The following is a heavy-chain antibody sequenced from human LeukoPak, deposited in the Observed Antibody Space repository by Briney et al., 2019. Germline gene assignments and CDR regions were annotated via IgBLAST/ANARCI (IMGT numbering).Heavy chain of an antibody. J-gene: IGHJ6*02. CDR1: GFSINTFE. D-gene: IGHD3-16*01. Sequence: GGSLRLSCTVSGFSINTFEMNWVRQAPGKGLEWVSQIISSGSAIYYADSVKGRFTISRHNSKNTLYLQTNSLRAEDTAVYYCARAFPLWGEYYYGMTSGAKGPRSPSP. CDR2: IISSGSAI. CDR3: ARAFPLWGEYYYGMTS. V-gene: IGHV3-48*03.